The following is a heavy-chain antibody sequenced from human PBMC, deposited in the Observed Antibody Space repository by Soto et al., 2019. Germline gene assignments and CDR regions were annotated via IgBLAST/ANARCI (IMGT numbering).Heavy chain of an antibody. J-gene: IGHJ6*03. CDR2: IRSKAYGGTT. CDR3: TRAGGYCSGGSCYSYYYYYMDV. CDR1: GFTFGDYA. V-gene: IGHV3-49*03. Sequence: GGSLRLSCTASGFTFGDYAMSWFRQAPGKGLEWVGFIRSKAYGGTTEYAASVKGRFTISRDDSKSIAYLQVNSLKTEDTAVYYCTRAGGYCSGGSCYSYYYYYMDVWGKGTTVTVSS. D-gene: IGHD2-15*01.